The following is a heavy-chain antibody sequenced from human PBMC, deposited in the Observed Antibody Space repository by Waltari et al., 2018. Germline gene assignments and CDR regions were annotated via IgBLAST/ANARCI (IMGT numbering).Heavy chain of an antibody. CDR3: ARETYGDYTY. V-gene: IGHV3-48*01. CDR2: ISSSSSTI. J-gene: IGHJ4*02. Sequence: EVQLVESGGGLVQPGGSLRLSCAASGFTFSSYRMTGVRQAPGKGLEWVSYISSSSSTIYYADSVKGRFTISRDNAKNSLYLQMNSLRAEDTAVYYCARETYGDYTYWGQGTLVTVSS. CDR1: GFTFSSYR. D-gene: IGHD4-17*01.